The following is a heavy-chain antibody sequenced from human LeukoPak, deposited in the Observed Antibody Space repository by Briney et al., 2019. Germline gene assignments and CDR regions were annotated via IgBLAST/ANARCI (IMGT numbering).Heavy chain of an antibody. V-gene: IGHV3-23*01. CDR2: ISASDGST. J-gene: IGHJ4*02. D-gene: IGHD3-10*01. Sequence: TGGSLRLSCAASGINLGNFAMGWVRQAPGKGLEWVSAISASDGSTYYADSVKGRFTISRDNSKNTLYLQMNSLRAEDTAVYYCAKGHYPSGTGKYYFNYWGQGTLVAAST. CDR3: AKGHYPSGTGKYYFNY. CDR1: GINLGNFA.